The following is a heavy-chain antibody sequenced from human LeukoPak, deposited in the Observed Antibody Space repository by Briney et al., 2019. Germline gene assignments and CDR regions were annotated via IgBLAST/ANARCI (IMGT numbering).Heavy chain of an antibody. CDR1: GGSISSYY. Sequence: PSETLSLTCTVSGGSISSYYWSWIRQPPGKGLEWIGYIYYSGSTNYNPSLKSRVTISVDTSKNQFSLKLSSVTAADTAVYYCASFPDKFDYWGQGTLVTVSS. D-gene: IGHD3-9*01. J-gene: IGHJ4*02. CDR3: ASFPDKFDY. CDR2: IYYSGST. V-gene: IGHV4-59*08.